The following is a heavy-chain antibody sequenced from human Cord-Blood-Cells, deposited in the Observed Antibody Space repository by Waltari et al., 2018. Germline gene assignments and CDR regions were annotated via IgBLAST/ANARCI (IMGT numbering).Heavy chain of an antibody. V-gene: IGHV1-24*01. Sequence: QVQLVQSGAEVKKPGASVKVSCKVSGYTHTELIMHVDLQAPGKGLEWMGGFDPEDGETSYAQKFQGRVTMTEDTSTDTAYMDLSSLRSEDTAVYYCATSSHDYSNYYFDYWGQGTLVTVSS. J-gene: IGHJ4*02. CDR2: FDPEDGET. CDR1: GYTHTELI. D-gene: IGHD4-4*01. CDR3: ATSSHDYSNYYFDY.